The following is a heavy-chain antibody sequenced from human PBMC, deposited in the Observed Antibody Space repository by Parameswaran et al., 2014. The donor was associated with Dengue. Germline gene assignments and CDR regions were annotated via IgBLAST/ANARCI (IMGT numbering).Heavy chain of an antibody. CDR2: INHSGST. CDR3: ARRAGKQLVEDY. J-gene: IGHJ4*02. D-gene: IGHD6-6*01. Sequence: VRQAPGKGLEWIGEINHSGSTNYNPSLKSRVTISVDTSKNQFSLKLSSVTAADTAVYYCARRAGKQLVEDYWGQGTLVTVSS. V-gene: IGHV4-34*01.